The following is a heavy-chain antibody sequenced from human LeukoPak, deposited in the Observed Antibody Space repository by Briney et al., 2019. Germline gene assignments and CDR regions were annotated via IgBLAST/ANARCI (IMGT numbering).Heavy chain of an antibody. CDR1: GFTFSDYY. J-gene: IGHJ3*02. CDR3: ARVLRWLQFGPDAFDI. V-gene: IGHV3-11*05. D-gene: IGHD5-24*01. Sequence: PGGSLRLSCAASGFTFSDYYMSWIRQAPGKGLEWVSYISSSSSYTNYADSVKGRFTISRDNAKNSLYLQMNSLRAEDTAVYYCARVLRWLQFGPDAFDIWGQGTMVTVSS. CDR2: ISSSSSYT.